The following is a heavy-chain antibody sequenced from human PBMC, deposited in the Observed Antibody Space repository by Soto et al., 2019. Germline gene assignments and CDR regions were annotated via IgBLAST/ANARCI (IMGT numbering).Heavy chain of an antibody. J-gene: IGHJ6*02. Sequence: ASVKVSCKASGYTFSSYYLHWVRQAPGQGLEWMGIINPSGGSTSYAQKFQGRVTMTRDTSTSIVYMELSSLRSEDTAVYYCARASGSYYYYGMDVWGQGTTVTVSS. CDR3: ARASGSYYYYGMDV. V-gene: IGHV1-46*01. CDR2: INPSGGST. D-gene: IGHD1-26*01. CDR1: GYTFSSYY.